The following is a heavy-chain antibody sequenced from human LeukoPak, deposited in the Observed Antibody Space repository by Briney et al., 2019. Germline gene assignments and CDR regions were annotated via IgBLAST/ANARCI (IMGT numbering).Heavy chain of an antibody. V-gene: IGHV4-39*07. J-gene: IGHJ6*03. Sequence: SETLSLTCTVSGGSITSSTYHWGWIRQPPGKGLEWIGSIYYTGTTYYNPSLKSRVTISVDTSKNQFSLKLSSVTAADTAVYYCARGRDSSSWYSYYYYYYMDVWGKGTTVTVSS. D-gene: IGHD6-13*01. CDR3: ARGRDSSSWYSYYYYYYMDV. CDR1: GGSITSSTYH. CDR2: IYYTGTT.